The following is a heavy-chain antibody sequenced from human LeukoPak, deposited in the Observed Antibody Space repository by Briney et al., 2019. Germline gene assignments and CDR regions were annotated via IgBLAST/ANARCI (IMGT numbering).Heavy chain of an antibody. V-gene: IGHV3-30-3*02. J-gene: IGHJ4*02. CDR2: ILYDGSNK. D-gene: IGHD1-26*01. Sequence: PGRSLRLSCAASGFTFSSYAMHWVRQAPGKGLEWVAVILYDGSNKYYADSVKGRITISTDNSKNTLYLQMNSLRAEDTAVYYCAKDLIRDSGSYLGLDYWGQGTLVTVSS. CDR3: AKDLIRDSGSYLGLDY. CDR1: GFTFSSYA.